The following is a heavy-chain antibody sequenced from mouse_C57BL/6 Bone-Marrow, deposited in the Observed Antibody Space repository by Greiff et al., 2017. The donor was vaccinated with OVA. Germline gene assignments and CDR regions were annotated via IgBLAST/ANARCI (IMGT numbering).Heavy chain of an antibody. Sequence: DVKLVESGGGLVKPGGSLKLSCAASGFTFSSYTMSWVRQTPEKRLEWVATISGGGGNTYYPDSVKGRFTISRDNAKNTLYLQMSSLRSEDTALYYCARHETMVTTRGSFDYWGQGTTLTVSS. D-gene: IGHD2-2*01. V-gene: IGHV5-9*01. CDR1: GFTFSSYT. CDR3: ARHETMVTTRGSFDY. J-gene: IGHJ2*01. CDR2: ISGGGGNT.